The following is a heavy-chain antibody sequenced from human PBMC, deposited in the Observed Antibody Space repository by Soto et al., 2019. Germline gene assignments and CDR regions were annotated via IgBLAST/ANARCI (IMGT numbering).Heavy chain of an antibody. D-gene: IGHD1-26*01. Sequence: EVQLVESGGGLVQPGGSLRLSCAASGVSISNYWMHWVRQAPGKGLVWVSHISPDGSIPNYADSVEGRFTISRDNAKSTLYLQMNSLTAEDTAVYYCAKEWSAYDIWGQGTVVTVSS. CDR1: GVSISNYW. J-gene: IGHJ3*02. CDR2: ISPDGSIP. CDR3: AKEWSAYDI. V-gene: IGHV3-74*01.